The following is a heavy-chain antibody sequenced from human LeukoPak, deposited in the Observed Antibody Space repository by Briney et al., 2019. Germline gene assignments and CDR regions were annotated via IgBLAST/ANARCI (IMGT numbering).Heavy chain of an antibody. CDR1: GYTFTSYA. Sequence: ASVKVSCKASGYTFTSYAMHWVRQAPGQRLEWMGWINAGNGNTKYSQKFQGRVTITRDTSASTAYMELSSLRSEDTAVYYCARERHYYDSSGHSFDYWGQGTLVTVSS. D-gene: IGHD3-22*01. J-gene: IGHJ4*02. CDR2: INAGNGNT. V-gene: IGHV1-3*01. CDR3: ARERHYYDSSGHSFDY.